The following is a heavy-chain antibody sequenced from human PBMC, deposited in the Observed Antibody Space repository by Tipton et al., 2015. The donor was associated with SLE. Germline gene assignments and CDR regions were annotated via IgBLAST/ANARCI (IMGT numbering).Heavy chain of an antibody. CDR1: GGSISSGGYY. CDR3: ARVGCSNTNCLIRGWDV. J-gene: IGHJ6*02. D-gene: IGHD2-2*01. V-gene: IGHV4-61*02. Sequence: TLSLTCIVSGGSISSGGYYWSWIRQHPGKGLEWIGRIYSTGSTNYNPSLESRVTISLDTSKNQFALKLTSVTAADTAVYYCARVGCSNTNCLIRGWDVWGQGTTVTVSS. CDR2: IYSTGST.